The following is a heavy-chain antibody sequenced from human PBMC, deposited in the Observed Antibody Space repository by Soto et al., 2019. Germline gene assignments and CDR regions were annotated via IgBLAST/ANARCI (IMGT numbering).Heavy chain of an antibody. Sequence: EVQLVESGGGLVQPGGSLRLSCAASGFTFSSYSMNWVRQAPGKGLECVSYISSSSSTIYYADSVKGRFTISRDNAKNSLYLQMNSLRAEDTAVYYCARDPGSSYSSSWYYYYYMDVWGKGTTVTVSS. CDR1: GFTFSSYS. D-gene: IGHD6-13*01. V-gene: IGHV3-48*01. CDR3: ARDPGSSYSSSWYYYYYMDV. J-gene: IGHJ6*03. CDR2: ISSSSSTI.